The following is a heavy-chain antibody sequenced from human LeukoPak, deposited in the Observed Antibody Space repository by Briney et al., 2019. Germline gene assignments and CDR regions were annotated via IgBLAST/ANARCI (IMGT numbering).Heavy chain of an antibody. CDR3: GRSYSSSQDH. J-gene: IGHJ4*02. CDR2: ISYNGNS. D-gene: IGHD4-11*01. CDR1: GDSINSGDYY. Sequence: SQTLSLTCNVSGDSINSGDYYWSWIRQPPGKGLEWIGYISYNGNSYYSPALKSRVSISTDTSRNQFFLRMRSVTAADTAVYFCGRSYSSSQDHWGRGILVAVSS. V-gene: IGHV4-30-4*08.